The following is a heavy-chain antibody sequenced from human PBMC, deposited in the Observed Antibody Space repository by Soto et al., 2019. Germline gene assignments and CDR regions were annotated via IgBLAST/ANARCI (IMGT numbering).Heavy chain of an antibody. V-gene: IGHV4-31*03. CDR2: IYHSGST. J-gene: IGHJ6*01. CDR3: ERESCSTRWTIDV. D-gene: IGHD2-2*01. Sequence: TLSLTCTFSVVFISSGGYYCAWIRQLPWKGLEWIGYIYHSGSTYYNPSLKSRVAISVDTSKNQFSLKLTSVTAADTATYYCERESCSTRWTIDVGGQGTTXTV. CDR1: VVFISSGGYY.